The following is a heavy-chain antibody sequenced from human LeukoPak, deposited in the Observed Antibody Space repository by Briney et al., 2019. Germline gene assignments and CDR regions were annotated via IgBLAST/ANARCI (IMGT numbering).Heavy chain of an antibody. CDR1: GFTFSSYG. V-gene: IGHV3-30*02. D-gene: IGHD3-3*01. CDR3: AKDRGFLEWLPDY. Sequence: GGSLRLSCAASGFTFSSYGMHWVRQAPGKGLEWVAFIRYDGSNKYYADSVKGRFTISRDNSKNTLYLQMNSLRDEDTAVYYCAKDRGFLEWLPDYWGQGTLVTVSS. CDR2: IRYDGSNK. J-gene: IGHJ4*02.